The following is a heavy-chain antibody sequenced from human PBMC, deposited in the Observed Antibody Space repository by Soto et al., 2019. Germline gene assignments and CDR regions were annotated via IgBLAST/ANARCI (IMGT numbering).Heavy chain of an antibody. CDR2: IYFTGST. D-gene: IGHD3-10*01. CDR1: GDSVSSGNYY. V-gene: IGHV4-61*01. CDR3: AGRKNSGAFDI. J-gene: IGHJ3*02. Sequence: SETLSLTCTVSGDSVSSGNYYWTWIRQPPGKGLEWIGSIYFTGSTNYNPSLKSRLTMSIDTSRNLFSLRLDSVTAADTAVYYCAGRKNSGAFDIWGQGTMVTVSS.